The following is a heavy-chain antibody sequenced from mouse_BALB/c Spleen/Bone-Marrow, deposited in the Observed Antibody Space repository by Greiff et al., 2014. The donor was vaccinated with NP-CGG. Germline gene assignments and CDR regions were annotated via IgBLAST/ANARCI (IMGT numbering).Heavy chain of an antibody. V-gene: IGHV1-18*01. CDR2: INPYNGGT. CDR3: ARDGTPYYGMDY. D-gene: IGHD1-1*01. Sequence: DVQLQESGPELVKPGASMKISCKASGYSSTGYTMNWVKQSHGKNLEWIGLINPYNGGTSYNQKFKGKATLTVDKSSTTAYMELLSLTSEDSAVYYCARDGTPYYGMDYWGQGTSVTVSS. J-gene: IGHJ4*01. CDR1: GYSSTGYT.